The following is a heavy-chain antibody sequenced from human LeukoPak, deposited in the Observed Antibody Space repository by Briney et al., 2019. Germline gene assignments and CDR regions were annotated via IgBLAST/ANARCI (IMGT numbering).Heavy chain of an antibody. D-gene: IGHD6-13*01. CDR3: ATGVHGIAAAGDYYFDF. CDR2: MYYRGNT. J-gene: IGHJ4*02. CDR1: GGSIRSYY. V-gene: IGHV4-59*01. Sequence: SETLSLTCTVSGGSIRSYYWSWIRQPPGKGLEWIGYMYYRGNTNYNPSLKSRVTISVDTSKNQFSLKLSSVTAADTAVYYCATGVHGIAAAGDYYFDFWGQGTLVTVSS.